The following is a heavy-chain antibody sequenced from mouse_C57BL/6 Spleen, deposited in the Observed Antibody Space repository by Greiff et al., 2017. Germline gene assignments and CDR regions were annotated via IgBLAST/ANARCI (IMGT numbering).Heavy chain of an antibody. V-gene: IGHV1-54*01. Sequence: QLQQSGAELVRPGTSVKVSCKASGYAFTNYLIEWVKQRPGQGLEWIGVINPGSGGTNYNEKFKGKATLTADKSSSTAYMQRSSLTSEDSAVYFCARSDYSNYEMDYWGQGTTLTVSS. CDR2: INPGSGGT. CDR1: GYAFTNYL. J-gene: IGHJ2*01. D-gene: IGHD2-5*01. CDR3: ARSDYSNYEMDY.